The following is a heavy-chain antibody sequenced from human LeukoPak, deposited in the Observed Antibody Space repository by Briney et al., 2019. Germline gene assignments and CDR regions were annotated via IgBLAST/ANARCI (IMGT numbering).Heavy chain of an antibody. Sequence: GGSLRLSCAVSGFTLTSDNMHWVRQAPGKGLVWVSRFDTDGSSTTYADSVRGRFTISRDNAKNTLYLQMNSLRAEDTAVYYCARGSSNWNNAFDIWGQGTMVTVSS. V-gene: IGHV3-74*01. CDR3: ARGSSNWNNAFDI. CDR2: FDTDGSST. J-gene: IGHJ3*02. CDR1: GFTLTSDN. D-gene: IGHD1-1*01.